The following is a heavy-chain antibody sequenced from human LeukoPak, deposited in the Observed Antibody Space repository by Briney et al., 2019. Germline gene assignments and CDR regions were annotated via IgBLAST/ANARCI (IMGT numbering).Heavy chain of an antibody. CDR3: ATVYHYYYDSSGYYY. J-gene: IGHJ4*02. CDR1: GYTLTELS. V-gene: IGHV1-24*01. Sequence: ASVKVSCEVSGYTLTELSMHWVRQAPGKGLEWMGGFDPEDGETIYAQKFQGRVTMTEDTSTDTAYMELSSLRSEDTAVYYCATVYHYYYDSSGYYYWGQGTLVTVSS. CDR2: FDPEDGET. D-gene: IGHD3-22*01.